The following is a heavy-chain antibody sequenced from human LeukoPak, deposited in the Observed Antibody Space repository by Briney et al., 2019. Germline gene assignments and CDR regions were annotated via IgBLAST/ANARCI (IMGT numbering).Heavy chain of an antibody. CDR2: IYYSGST. V-gene: IGHV4-31*03. J-gene: IGHJ5*02. CDR3: ARDSSGYNWFDP. D-gene: IGHD3-22*01. CDR1: GGSISSGGYY. Sequence: SETLSLTCTVSGGSISSGGYYWSWIRQHPGKGLEWIGYIYYSGSTYYNPSLKSRVIISADTSKNQFSLKLSSVTAADTAVYYCARDSSGYNWFDPRGQGTLVTVSS.